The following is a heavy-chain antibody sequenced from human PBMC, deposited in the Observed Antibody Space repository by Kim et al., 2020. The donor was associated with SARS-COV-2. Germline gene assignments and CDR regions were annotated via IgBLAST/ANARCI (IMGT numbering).Heavy chain of an antibody. D-gene: IGHD3-9*01. Sequence: ASVKVSCKASGYTFTSYYMHWVRQAPGQGLEWMGIINPSGGSTSYAQKFQGRVTMTRDTSTSTVYMEVSSLRSADTAVYYCARDRVGGDILTGHHGWYYYFGMDVWGQGTTVTVSS. CDR1: GYTFTSYY. J-gene: IGHJ6*02. V-gene: IGHV1-46*01. CDR3: ARDRVGGDILTGHHGWYYYFGMDV. CDR2: INPSGGST.